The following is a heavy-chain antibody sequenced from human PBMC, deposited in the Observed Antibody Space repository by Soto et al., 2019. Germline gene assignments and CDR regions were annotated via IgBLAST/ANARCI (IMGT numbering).Heavy chain of an antibody. D-gene: IGHD2-21*02. V-gene: IGHV3-11*06. CDR3: ASCGGDCLYGMDV. Sequence: GGSLRLSCAASGFTFSDYYMSWIRQAPGKGLEWVPYISSSSSYTNYADSVKGRFTISRDNAKNSLYLQMNSLRAEDTTVYYCASCGGDCLYGMDVWGQGTTVTVSS. J-gene: IGHJ6*02. CDR1: GFTFSDYY. CDR2: ISSSSSYT.